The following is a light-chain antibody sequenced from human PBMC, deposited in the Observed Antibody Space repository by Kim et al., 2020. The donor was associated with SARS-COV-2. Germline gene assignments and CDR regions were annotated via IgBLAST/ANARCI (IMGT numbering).Light chain of an antibody. CDR2: DAA. Sequence: ASSVESIVTISHPASQTSNTDLTCHQQKGGEAPKLLLYDAASVPSGLPSMFSGSGSRTDFTLTISILQPENVATYYRQHNNNLVTFGQGTRLEIK. V-gene: IGKV1-39*01. CDR1: QTSNTD. J-gene: IGKJ5*01. CDR3: QHNNNLVT.